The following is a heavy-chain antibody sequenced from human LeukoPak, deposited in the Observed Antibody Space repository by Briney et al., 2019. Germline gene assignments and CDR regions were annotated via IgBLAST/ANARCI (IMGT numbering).Heavy chain of an antibody. CDR2: ISWNSGSI. CDR1: GFTFDDYA. Sequence: PGGSLRLSCAASGFTFDDYAMHWVRQAPGKGLEWVSGISWNSGSIGYADSVKGRFTISRDNAKNSLYLQMNSLRAEDTALYYCAKGSGGSCEYNWFDPWGQGTLVTVSS. CDR3: AKGSGGSCEYNWFDP. J-gene: IGHJ5*02. V-gene: IGHV3-9*01. D-gene: IGHD2-15*01.